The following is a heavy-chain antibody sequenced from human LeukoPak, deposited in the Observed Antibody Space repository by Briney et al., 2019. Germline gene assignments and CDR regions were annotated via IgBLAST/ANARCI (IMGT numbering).Heavy chain of an antibody. Sequence: GGSLRLSCAASGFTFSSYSMNWVRQAPGKGLEWVSYISSSSSTIYYADSVKGRFTISRDNSKNTLYLQMNSLRAEDTAVYYCANSYSSSAYWGQGTLVTVSS. V-gene: IGHV3-48*01. CDR1: GFTFSSYS. CDR2: ISSSSSTI. CDR3: ANSYSSSAY. D-gene: IGHD6-6*01. J-gene: IGHJ4*02.